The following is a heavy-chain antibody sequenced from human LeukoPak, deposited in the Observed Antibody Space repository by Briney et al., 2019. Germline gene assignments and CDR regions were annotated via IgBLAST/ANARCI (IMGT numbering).Heavy chain of an antibody. CDR2: IYSGDST. J-gene: IGHJ4*02. Sequence: GGSLRLSCAASGLIVSSNYMSWVRQAPGKGLEWVSVIYSGDSTYYADSVKGRFTISRDNSKNTLHLQMNSLRAEDTAVYYCAREKAGTATLGNYWRQETVVTVSS. V-gene: IGHV3-66*02. D-gene: IGHD1-7*01. CDR1: GLIVSSNY. CDR3: AREKAGTATLGNY.